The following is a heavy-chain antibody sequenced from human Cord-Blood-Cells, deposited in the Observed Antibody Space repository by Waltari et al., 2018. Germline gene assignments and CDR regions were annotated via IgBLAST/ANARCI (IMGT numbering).Heavy chain of an antibody. CDR1: GGSFSGYY. D-gene: IGHD2-15*01. J-gene: IGHJ4*02. Sequence: QVQLQQWGAGLLKPSETLSLTCAVYGGSFSGYYWGWIRQPPGKGLEWIGEINHSGSTNYNPSLKSRVTISVATSKNQFSLKLSSVTAADTAVYYCARGGMATPFDYWGQGTLVTVSS. V-gene: IGHV4-34*01. CDR2: INHSGST. CDR3: ARGGMATPFDY.